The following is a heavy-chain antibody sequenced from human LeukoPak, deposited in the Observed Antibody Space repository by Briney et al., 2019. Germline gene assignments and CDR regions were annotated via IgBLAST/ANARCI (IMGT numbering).Heavy chain of an antibody. J-gene: IGHJ3*02. D-gene: IGHD1-26*01. V-gene: IGHV4-59*01. CDR1: GGPMSSYY. CDR2: IYYSGST. CDR3: ARDLSGSYPLDAFDI. Sequence: SETLSLTCTVSGGPMSSYYWSWMRQPPGEGLEWIGYIYYSGSTNYNPSLKSRVTISVDTSKNQFSLKLSSVTAADTAVYYCARDLSGSYPLDAFDIWGQGTMVTVSS.